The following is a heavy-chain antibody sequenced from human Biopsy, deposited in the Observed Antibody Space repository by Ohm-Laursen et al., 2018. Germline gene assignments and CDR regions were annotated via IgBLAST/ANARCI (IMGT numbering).Heavy chain of an antibody. CDR3: AAEVGVTVDVGF. CDR2: IVVGSGYA. J-gene: IGHJ4*02. D-gene: IGHD1-26*01. Sequence: GASVKVSCKASGFTFSNSVVQWVRQARGQRLVWIGWIVVGSGYAVYAQNFQERVTITRDLSTSTANMELSSLRSDDTAVYYCAAEVGVTVDVGFWGQGTLVTVSS. CDR1: GFTFSNSV. V-gene: IGHV1-58*01.